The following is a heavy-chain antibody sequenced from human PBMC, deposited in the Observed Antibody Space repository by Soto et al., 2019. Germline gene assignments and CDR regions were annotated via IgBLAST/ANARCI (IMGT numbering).Heavy chain of an antibody. J-gene: IGHJ4*02. D-gene: IGHD6-13*01. CDR3: ARDLYSSNAFDY. Sequence: QVQLVESGGGVVQPGRSLRLSCAASGFTFSSYAMHWVRQAPGKGLEWVAFISYDGSNKYFADSVRGRLTISRDNSKNTLFMHMNGLRAEDTAVYYCARDLYSSNAFDYWGQGTLVTVSS. V-gene: IGHV3-30-3*01. CDR1: GFTFSSYA. CDR2: ISYDGSNK.